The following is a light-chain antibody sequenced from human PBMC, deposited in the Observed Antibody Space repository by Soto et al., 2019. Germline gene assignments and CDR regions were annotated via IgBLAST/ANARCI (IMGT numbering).Light chain of an antibody. CDR2: SND. CDR1: SSNIGAGFD. CDR3: AAWDDSLSGPL. J-gene: IGLJ2*01. V-gene: IGLV1-40*01. Sequence: QSVLTQPPSVSGAPGQRVTISCTGGSSNIGAGFDVHWYHQIAGTAPKLLIYSNDKRPSGVPNRFSASKSGTSASLAISGLRSEDEADYYCAAWDDSLSGPLFGGGTKVTVL.